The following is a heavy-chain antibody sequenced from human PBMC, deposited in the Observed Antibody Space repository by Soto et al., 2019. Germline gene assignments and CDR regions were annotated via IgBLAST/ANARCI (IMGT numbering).Heavy chain of an antibody. J-gene: IGHJ4*02. Sequence: GSLRLSCVASGLTFSSYAMSWVRQAPGKGLEWVSGISGSGGITYYADSAKGRFTISRDNLKNTLYLQMNSLSAEETALYYCAKGYYSGYDLAYFDYWGQGTLVSVSS. CDR2: ISGSGGIT. CDR1: GLTFSSYA. D-gene: IGHD5-12*01. V-gene: IGHV3-23*01. CDR3: AKGYYSGYDLAYFDY.